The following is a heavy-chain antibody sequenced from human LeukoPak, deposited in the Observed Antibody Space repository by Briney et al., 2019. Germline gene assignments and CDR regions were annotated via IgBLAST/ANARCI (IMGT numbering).Heavy chain of an antibody. V-gene: IGHV4-59*02. CDR2: IYYTGST. CDR1: GGSVSSYY. D-gene: IGHD6-13*01. J-gene: IGHJ4*02. CDR3: ARGSKAAPGTFDY. Sequence: PSETLSLTCTVSGGSVSSYYWSWIRQPPGKGLEWIGYIYYTGSTDYNPSLKSRVAISVDTSKNQFSLKLSSVTAADTAVYYCARGSKAAPGTFDYWGQGTLVTVSS.